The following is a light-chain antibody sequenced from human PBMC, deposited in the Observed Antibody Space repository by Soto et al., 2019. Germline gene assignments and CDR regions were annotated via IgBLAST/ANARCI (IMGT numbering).Light chain of an antibody. J-gene: IGLJ2*01. CDR3: QSYDSSVSKVV. CDR2: GNS. Sequence: QSVLTQPPSVSGAPGQRVTISCTGSSSNIGAGYDVHWYQQLPGTAPKLLIYGNSNRPSGVPDRFSGSKSGTSASLAITGLHAEDEADYYCQSYDSSVSKVVFGGGTKLTVL. V-gene: IGLV1-40*01. CDR1: SSNIGAGYD.